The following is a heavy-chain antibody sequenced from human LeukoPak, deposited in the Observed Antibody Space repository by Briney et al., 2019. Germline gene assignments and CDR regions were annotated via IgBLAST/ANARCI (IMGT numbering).Heavy chain of an antibody. CDR1: GGSFSGYY. J-gene: IGHJ4*02. Sequence: PSETLSLTCAVYGGSFSGYYWSWIRQPPGKGLDWIGEINHSGSTNYNPSLKSRVTISVDTSKNQFSLKLSFVTAADTAVYYCASTGQVAGTVDYWGQGTLVTVSS. CDR3: ASTGQVAGTVDY. V-gene: IGHV4-34*01. D-gene: IGHD6-19*01. CDR2: INHSGST.